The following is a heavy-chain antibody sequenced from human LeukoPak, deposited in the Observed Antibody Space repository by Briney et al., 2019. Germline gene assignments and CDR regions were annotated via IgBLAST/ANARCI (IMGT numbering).Heavy chain of an antibody. D-gene: IGHD5-18*01. CDR3: ARQRERGYSYDLD. J-gene: IGHJ4*02. Sequence: GESLKISRKGSGYSFTSHWIARERQMPGKGLEWMGMIYPGDSDTRHSPSFRGQVTISGDTSINTAYLQWTSLKASDTAMYYCARQRERGYSYDLDWGQGTLVTVSS. CDR1: GYSFTSHW. V-gene: IGHV5-51*01. CDR2: IYPGDSDT.